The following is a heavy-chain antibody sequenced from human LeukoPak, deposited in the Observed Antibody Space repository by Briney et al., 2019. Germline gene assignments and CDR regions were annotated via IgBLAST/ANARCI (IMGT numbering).Heavy chain of an antibody. V-gene: IGHV4-39*07. CDR3: ARDLSWGVVVPAAMYNRFDP. CDR2: IYYSGST. D-gene: IGHD2-2*01. CDR1: GGSISSSSYY. Sequence: SETLSLTCTVSGGSISSSSYYWGWIRQPPGKGLEWIGSIYYSGSTYYNPSLKSRVTISVDTSKNQFSLKLSSVTAADTAVYYCARDLSWGVVVPAAMYNRFDPWGQGTLVTVSS. J-gene: IGHJ5*02.